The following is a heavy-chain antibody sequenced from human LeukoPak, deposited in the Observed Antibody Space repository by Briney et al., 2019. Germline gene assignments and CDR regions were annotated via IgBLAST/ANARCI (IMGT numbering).Heavy chain of an antibody. V-gene: IGHV3-23*01. CDR1: GFTFSSYA. Sequence: GGSLRLSCEASGFTFSSYAMSWVRQAPGKGLEWVSAISGSGGSTYYADSLKGRFTISRDNSKNTLYLQMNSLRGEDTAVYYCAKEMVVTAREFDYWGQGALVTVSS. J-gene: IGHJ4*02. CDR3: AKEMVVTAREFDY. D-gene: IGHD2-21*02. CDR2: ISGSGGST.